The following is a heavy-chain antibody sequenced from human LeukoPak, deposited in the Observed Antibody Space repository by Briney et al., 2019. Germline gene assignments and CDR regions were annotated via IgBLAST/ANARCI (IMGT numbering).Heavy chain of an antibody. J-gene: IGHJ5*02. D-gene: IGHD2-2*01. CDR1: GFTFSTYW. V-gene: IGHV3-74*01. CDR3: ARGHCSTTSCSYH. Sequence: PGGSLRLSCAASGFTFSTYWMHWVRQVPGKGLVWVSRINADGSSTTYADSVKGRFTISRDNAKNILYLQMNSLRAEDTAVYYCARGHCSTTSCSYHWGQGTLVTVSS. CDR2: INADGSST.